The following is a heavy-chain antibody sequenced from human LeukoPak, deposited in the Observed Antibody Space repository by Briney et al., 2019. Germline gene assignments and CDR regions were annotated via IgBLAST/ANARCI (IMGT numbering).Heavy chain of an antibody. D-gene: IGHD3-22*01. CDR2: INHSGST. Sequence: SETLSLTCAVYGGSFSGYYWNWIRQPPGKGLEWIGEINHSGSTNYNPSLKSRVTISVDTSKNQFSLKLSSVTAADTAVYYCARARRYYYDSSGRYYFDYWGQGTLVTVSS. CDR1: GGSFSGYY. CDR3: ARARRYYYDSSGRYYFDY. J-gene: IGHJ4*02. V-gene: IGHV4-34*01.